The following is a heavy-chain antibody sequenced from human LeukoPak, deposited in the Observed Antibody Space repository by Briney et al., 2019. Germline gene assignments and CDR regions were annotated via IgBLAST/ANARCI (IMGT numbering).Heavy chain of an antibody. D-gene: IGHD7-27*01. CDR2: INHSGST. CDR3: ARGYLNWDLKAFDI. J-gene: IGHJ3*02. Sequence: KPSETLSLTCTVSGGSISSYYWSWIRQPPGKGLEWIGEINHSGSTNYNPSLKSRVTISVDTSKNQFSLKLSSVTAADTAVYYCARGYLNWDLKAFDIWGQGTMVTVSS. CDR1: GGSISSYY. V-gene: IGHV4-34*01.